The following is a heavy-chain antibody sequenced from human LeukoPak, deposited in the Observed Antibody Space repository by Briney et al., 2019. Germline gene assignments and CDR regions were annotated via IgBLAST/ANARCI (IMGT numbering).Heavy chain of an antibody. V-gene: IGHV3-33*01. D-gene: IGHD1-14*01. CDR3: ARDHRPEIQYYYMDV. CDR2: LLYDGNTK. CDR1: GFSLSNYG. Sequence: GGSLRLSCAASGFSLSNYGMHWVRQAPGKGLEWVAALLYDGNTKHYADSVKGRFTISRDISKNTFYLQMNILTAEDTAVYYCARDHRPEIQYYYMDVWGKGTTVAVSS. J-gene: IGHJ6*03.